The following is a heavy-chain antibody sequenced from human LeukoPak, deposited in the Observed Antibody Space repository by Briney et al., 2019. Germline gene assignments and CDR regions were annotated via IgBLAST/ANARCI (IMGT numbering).Heavy chain of an antibody. J-gene: IGHJ3*02. Sequence: SQTLSLTCTVSGVSISSGGYYWSWIRQHPGKGLEWIGYIYYSGSTYYNPSLKSRVTISVDTSKNQFSLKLSSVTAADTAVYYCARDQKEGDAFDIWGQGTMVTVSS. CDR1: GVSISSGGYY. V-gene: IGHV4-31*03. CDR2: IYYSGST. CDR3: ARDQKEGDAFDI.